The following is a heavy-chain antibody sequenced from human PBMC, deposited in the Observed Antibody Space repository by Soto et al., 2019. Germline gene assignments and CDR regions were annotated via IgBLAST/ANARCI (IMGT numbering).Heavy chain of an antibody. CDR1: GGSFSGYY. CDR2: INHSGST. Sequence: SETLSLTCAVYGGSFSGYYWSWIRQPPGKGLEWIGEINHSGSTNYNPSLKSRVTISVDTSKNQFSLKLSSVTAADTAVYYCARRWGGTFDIWGQGTMVTVSS. D-gene: IGHD3-10*01. J-gene: IGHJ3*02. V-gene: IGHV4-34*01. CDR3: ARRWGGTFDI.